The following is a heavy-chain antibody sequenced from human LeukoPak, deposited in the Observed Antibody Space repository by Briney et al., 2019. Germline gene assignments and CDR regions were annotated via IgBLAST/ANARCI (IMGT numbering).Heavy chain of an antibody. CDR1: GYRFTELS. V-gene: IGHV1-24*01. CDR2: LDLVHGDT. CDR3: TAGRAYSLLDF. J-gene: IGHJ4*02. Sequence: GASVKVSCKVSGYRFTELSRHWVRQAPGKGLEWLGGLDLVHGDTIYAQKFQGRVTMTEDTSTDTSYMELSSLGSEDTAVYFCTAGRAYSLLDFWGQGTLVIVSS. D-gene: IGHD5-18*01.